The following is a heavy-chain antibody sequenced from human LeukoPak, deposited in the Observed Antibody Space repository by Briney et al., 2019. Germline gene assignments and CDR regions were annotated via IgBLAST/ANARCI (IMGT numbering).Heavy chain of an antibody. CDR1: GYTFIGYY. CDR3: ASNDSPLPRAAFDI. V-gene: IGHV1-2*02. J-gene: IGHJ3*02. D-gene: IGHD3-16*01. Sequence: ASVKVSCKASGYTFIGYYIHWVRQAPGQGLEWMGWINPHTGDTNYAQKFQGRVTMTWDTSMSTAYMELSRLRSDDTAVYYCASNDSPLPRAAFDIWGQGTMVTVSS. CDR2: INPHTGDT.